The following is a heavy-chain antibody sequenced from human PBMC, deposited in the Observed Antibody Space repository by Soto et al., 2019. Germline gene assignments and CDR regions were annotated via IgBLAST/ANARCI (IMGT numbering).Heavy chain of an antibody. Sequence: QVQLVQSGAEVKKPGASVKVSCKASGYTFTSYAMHWVRQAPGQRLEWMGWINAGNGTTKYSQKFQGRVTITRDTAASTAYMELSSLRSEDTAVYYCARVSGGWYYFDSWGQGTLVTVSS. CDR2: INAGNGTT. V-gene: IGHV1-3*01. J-gene: IGHJ4*02. CDR1: GYTFTSYA. D-gene: IGHD6-19*01. CDR3: ARVSGGWYYFDS.